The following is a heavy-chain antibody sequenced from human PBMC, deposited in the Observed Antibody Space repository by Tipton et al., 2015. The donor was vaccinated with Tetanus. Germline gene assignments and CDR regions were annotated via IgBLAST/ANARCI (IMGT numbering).Heavy chain of an antibody. J-gene: IGHJ4*02. CDR1: GFTFSSYG. D-gene: IGHD1-1*01. V-gene: IGHV3-33*08. CDR3: ARDRLNWALIDH. Sequence: SLRLSCAASGFTFSSYGMHWVRQAPGKGLEWVALIWYDGTNKYYGDSVKGRFTISRENSKNMVYLQMNSLRAEDTAVYYCARDRLNWALIDHWGQGTLVTVSS. CDR2: IWYDGTNK.